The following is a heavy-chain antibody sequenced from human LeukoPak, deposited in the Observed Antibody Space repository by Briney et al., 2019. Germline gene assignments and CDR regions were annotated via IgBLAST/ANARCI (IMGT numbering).Heavy chain of an antibody. J-gene: IGHJ5*02. CDR3: ARVPGAYYDALIGFGSGWFDP. D-gene: IGHD3-9*01. V-gene: IGHV4-59*08. Sequence: SETLSLTCTVSGGSISSYYWSWIRQPPGKGLEWIGVTHHSGAIFYNPSLRSRAIISLDTSKNQFFLRVRSVTAADTAVYYCARVPGAYYDALIGFGSGWFDPWGQGILVTVSS. CDR2: THHSGAI. CDR1: GGSISSYY.